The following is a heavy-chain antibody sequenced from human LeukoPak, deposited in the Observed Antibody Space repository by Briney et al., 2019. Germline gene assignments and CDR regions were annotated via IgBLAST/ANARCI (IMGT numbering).Heavy chain of an antibody. CDR2: IWYDGSNK. Sequence: PGGSLRLACAASGFTFRSYGMHWVRQAPGKGLEWVAMIWYDGSNKYYADSVRGRFTISRDNSKNTLYLQMNSLRAEDTAVYYCAKDGRDPLSYGDYYMDVWGKGTTVTVSS. J-gene: IGHJ6*03. D-gene: IGHD4/OR15-4a*01. V-gene: IGHV3-33*06. CDR1: GFTFRSYG. CDR3: AKDGRDPLSYGDYYMDV.